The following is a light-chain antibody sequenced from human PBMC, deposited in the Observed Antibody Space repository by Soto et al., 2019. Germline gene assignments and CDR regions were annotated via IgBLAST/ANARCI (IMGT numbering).Light chain of an antibody. V-gene: IGKV1-5*01. CDR3: QQYNSYSLT. Sequence: DIQMTQSPSTLSASVGDRVTITCRASQNINNWLAWYQHKPGKAPKILIYDASGLESGVPSRFSGSGSGTEFTLTISSLQPDDFATYYCQQYNSYSLTFGPGTKVDIK. CDR1: QNINNW. CDR2: DAS. J-gene: IGKJ3*01.